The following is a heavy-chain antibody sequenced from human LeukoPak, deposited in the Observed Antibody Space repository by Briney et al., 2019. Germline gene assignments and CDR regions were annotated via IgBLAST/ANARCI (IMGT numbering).Heavy chain of an antibody. J-gene: IGHJ6*03. V-gene: IGHV3-74*01. Sequence: GGSLRLSXAASGFTFSSYWMHWVRQAPGKGLVWVSRINSDGSSTSYADSVKGRFTISRDNAKNTLYLQMNSLRAEDTAVYYCARATRLSLPEALHYYYYMDVWGKRTTVTVSS. CDR3: ARATRLSLPEALHYYYYMDV. CDR1: GFTFSSYW. CDR2: INSDGSST.